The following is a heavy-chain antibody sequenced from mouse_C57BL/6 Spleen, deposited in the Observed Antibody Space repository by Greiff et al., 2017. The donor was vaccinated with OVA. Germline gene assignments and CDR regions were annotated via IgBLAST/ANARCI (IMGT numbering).Heavy chain of an antibody. CDR3: ARGRYYYGSSYDYFDY. CDR1: GYTFTGYW. Sequence: QVQLKESGAELMKPGASVKLSCKATGYTFTGYWIEWVKQRPGHGLEWIGEILPGSGSTNYNEKFKGKATFTADTSSNTAYMQLSSLTTEDSAIYYCARGRYYYGSSYDYFDYWGQGTTLTVSS. V-gene: IGHV1-9*01. J-gene: IGHJ2*01. D-gene: IGHD1-1*01. CDR2: ILPGSGST.